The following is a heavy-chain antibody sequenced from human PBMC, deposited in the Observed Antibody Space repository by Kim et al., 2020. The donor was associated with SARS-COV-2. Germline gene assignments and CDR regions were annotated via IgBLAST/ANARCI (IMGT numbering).Heavy chain of an antibody. Sequence: ASVKVSCKASGYTFTSYGISWVRQAPGQGLEWMGWISAYNGNTNYAQKLQGRVTMTTDTSTSTAYMELRSLRSDDTAVYYCARVVQLERWEGADAFDIWGQGTMVTVSS. V-gene: IGHV1-18*01. D-gene: IGHD1-1*01. CDR1: GYTFTSYG. J-gene: IGHJ3*02. CDR2: ISAYNGNT. CDR3: ARVVQLERWEGADAFDI.